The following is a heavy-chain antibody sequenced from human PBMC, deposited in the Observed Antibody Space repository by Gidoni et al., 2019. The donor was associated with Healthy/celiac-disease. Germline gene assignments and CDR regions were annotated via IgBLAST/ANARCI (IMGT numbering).Heavy chain of an antibody. CDR1: GYTFTGSY. D-gene: IGHD2-15*01. Sequence: QVQLVQSGAEVKKPGASVKVSCKASGYTFTGSYMHWVRQAPGQGLEWMGWINPNSGGTNYAQKFQGRVTMTRDTSISTAYMELSRLRSDDTAVYYCARDRGHGHCSGGSCYLFGHWGQGTLVTVSS. CDR3: ARDRGHGHCSGGSCYLFGH. V-gene: IGHV1-2*02. CDR2: INPNSGGT. J-gene: IGHJ4*02.